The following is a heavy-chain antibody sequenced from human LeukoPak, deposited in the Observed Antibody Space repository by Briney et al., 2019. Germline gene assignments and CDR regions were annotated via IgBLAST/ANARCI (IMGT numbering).Heavy chain of an antibody. CDR1: GFTFDDYA. J-gene: IGHJ3*02. CDR2: ISWNSGSI. V-gene: IGHV3-9*01. D-gene: IGHD6-19*01. CDR3: AKDSYSSGWYIAFDI. Sequence: GGSLRLSCAVSGFTFDDYAMHWVRQAPGKGLEWVSGISWNSGSIGYADSVKGRFTISRDNAKNSLYLQMNSLRAEDTALYYCAKDSYSSGWYIAFDIWGQGTMVTVSS.